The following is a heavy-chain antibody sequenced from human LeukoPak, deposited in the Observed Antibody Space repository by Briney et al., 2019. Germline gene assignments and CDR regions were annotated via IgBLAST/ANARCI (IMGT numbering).Heavy chain of an antibody. CDR2: IIPIFGTA. CDR1: GGTFSSYA. J-gene: IGHJ4*02. Sequence: GSSVKVSCKASGGTFSSYAISWVQQAPGQGLEWMGGIIPIFGTANYAQKFQGRVTITADESTSTAYMELSSLRSEDTAVYYCASGPPGGRYFDYWGQGTLVTVSS. D-gene: IGHD3-16*01. CDR3: ASGPPGGRYFDY. V-gene: IGHV1-69*01.